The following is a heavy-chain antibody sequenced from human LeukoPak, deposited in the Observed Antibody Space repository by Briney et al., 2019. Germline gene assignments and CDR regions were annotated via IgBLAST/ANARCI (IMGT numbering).Heavy chain of an antibody. CDR1: GGTFSSYA. J-gene: IGHJ4*02. Sequence: SVKVSCKASGGTFSSYAISWVRQAPGQGLEWMGRIIPIFGIANYAQKFQGRVTITADKSTSTAYMELSSLRSEDTAVYYCVREMATTRTDFDYWGQGTLVTVSS. CDR2: IIPIFGIA. V-gene: IGHV1-69*04. CDR3: VREMATTRTDFDY. D-gene: IGHD5-24*01.